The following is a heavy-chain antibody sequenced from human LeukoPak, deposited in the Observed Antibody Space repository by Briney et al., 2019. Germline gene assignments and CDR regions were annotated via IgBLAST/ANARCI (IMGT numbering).Heavy chain of an antibody. D-gene: IGHD7-27*01. CDR1: GYIFSNYG. J-gene: IGHJ5*02. Sequence: ASVKVSCKASGYIFSNYGISWVRQAPGHGLQWMGWISSAGNTNYAPKFQDRATMTTDTSTSTAYIELRSLRFDDTAVYYCARDFAWGSGGAPIDDNWLDPWGQGTLVTVSS. V-gene: IGHV1-18*01. CDR2: ISSAGNT. CDR3: ARDFAWGSGGAPIDDNWLDP.